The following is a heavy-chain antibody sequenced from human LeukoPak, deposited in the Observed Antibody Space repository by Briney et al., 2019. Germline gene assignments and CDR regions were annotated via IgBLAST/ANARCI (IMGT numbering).Heavy chain of an antibody. Sequence: PGGSLRLSCAASGFTFSSYWMHWVRQAPGKGLEWVAFIRYDGSNKYYADSVKGRFTISRDNSKNTLYLQMNSLRAEDTAVYYCAKDTGYDLWYFDYWGQGTLVTVSS. CDR1: GFTFSSYW. CDR3: AKDTGYDLWYFDY. J-gene: IGHJ4*02. D-gene: IGHD5-12*01. CDR2: IRYDGSNK. V-gene: IGHV3-30*02.